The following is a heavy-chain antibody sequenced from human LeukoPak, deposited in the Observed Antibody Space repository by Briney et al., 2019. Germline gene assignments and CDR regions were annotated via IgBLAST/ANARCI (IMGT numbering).Heavy chain of an antibody. CDR3: ARDSGVGYGPPGVLAPDDAFDI. J-gene: IGHJ3*02. CDR1: GYTFTSYG. V-gene: IGHV1-18*01. Sequence: GASVKVSCKASGYTFTSYGISWVRQAPGQGLEWMGWISAYNGNTNYAQKLQGRVTMTTDTSTSTAYMELRSLRSDDTAVYYCARDSGVGYGPPGVLAPDDAFDIWGQGTMVTVSS. D-gene: IGHD2-8*01. CDR2: ISAYNGNT.